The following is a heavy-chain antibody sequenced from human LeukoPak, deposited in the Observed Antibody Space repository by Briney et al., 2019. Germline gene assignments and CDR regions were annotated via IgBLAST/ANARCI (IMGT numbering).Heavy chain of an antibody. J-gene: IGHJ6*03. CDR3: ARGTGSYYYYYMDV. V-gene: IGHV4-61*01. CDR2: IYYSGST. D-gene: IGHD2-2*01. Sequence: SGTLSLTCTVSGGSISRGSYFWGWIRQPPRRGLGWVGYIYYSGSTNYNPSLKSRVTISVDTSKNQFSLKLSSVTAADTAVYYCARGTGSYYYYYMDVWGKGTTVTISS. CDR1: GGSISRGSYF.